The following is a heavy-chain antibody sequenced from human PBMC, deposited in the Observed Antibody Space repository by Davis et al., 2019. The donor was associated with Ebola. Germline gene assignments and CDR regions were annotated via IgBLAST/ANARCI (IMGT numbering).Heavy chain of an antibody. CDR3: ARLDGSGMGNWFDP. J-gene: IGHJ5*02. Sequence: ASVKVSCKASGYTFTGYYMHWVRQAPGQGLEWMGWINPNSGGTNYAQKFQGRVTMTRDTSISTAYLQWSSLKASDTAMYYCARLDGSGMGNWFDPWGQGTLVTVSS. CDR1: GYTFTGYY. V-gene: IGHV1-2*02. D-gene: IGHD3-10*01. CDR2: INPNSGGT.